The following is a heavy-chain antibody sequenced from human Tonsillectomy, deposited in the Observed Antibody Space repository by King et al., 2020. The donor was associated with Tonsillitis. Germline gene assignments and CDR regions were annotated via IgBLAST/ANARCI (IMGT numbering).Heavy chain of an antibody. D-gene: IGHD3-10*01. CDR3: ARLSGSYSWNADETFDY. CDR2: ISSSGSYI. V-gene: IGHV3-21*01. Sequence: EVQLVESGGGLVKPGGSLRLSCAASGLTFSSYSMNWVRQAPGKGLEWVSFISSSGSYIYYADSVKGRFTISRDNAKNSLYLQMHSLRAEDTAVYYCARLSGSYSWNADETFDYWGQGTLVTVSS. CDR1: GLTFSSYS. J-gene: IGHJ4*02.